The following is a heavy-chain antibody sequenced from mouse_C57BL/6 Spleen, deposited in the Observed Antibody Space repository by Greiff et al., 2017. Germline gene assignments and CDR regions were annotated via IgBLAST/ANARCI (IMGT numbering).Heavy chain of an antibody. D-gene: IGHD3-2*02. CDR1: GFTFSSYA. Sequence: DVMLVESGEGLVKPGGSLKLSCAASGFTFSSYAMSWVRQTPEKRLEWVAYISSGGDYIYYADTVKGRFTISRDNARNTLYLQMSSLKSEDTAMYYCTRTAQATYYAMDYWGQGTSVTVSS. V-gene: IGHV5-9-1*02. J-gene: IGHJ4*01. CDR2: ISSGGDYI. CDR3: TRTAQATYYAMDY.